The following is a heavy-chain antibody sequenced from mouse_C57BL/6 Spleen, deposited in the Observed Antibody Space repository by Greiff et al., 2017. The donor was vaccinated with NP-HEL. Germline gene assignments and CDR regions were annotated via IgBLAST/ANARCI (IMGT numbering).Heavy chain of an antibody. V-gene: IGHV1-62-2*01. CDR2: FYPGSGSI. Sequence: QVQLKESGAELVKPGASVKLSCKASGYTFTEYTIHWVKQRSGQGLEWIGWFYPGSGSIKYNEKFKDKATLTADKSSSTVYMELSRLTSEDSAVYFCARHEVPPYYYGSRSYFDYWGQGTTLTVSS. CDR1: GYTFTEYT. D-gene: IGHD1-1*01. CDR3: ARHEVPPYYYGSRSYFDY. J-gene: IGHJ2*01.